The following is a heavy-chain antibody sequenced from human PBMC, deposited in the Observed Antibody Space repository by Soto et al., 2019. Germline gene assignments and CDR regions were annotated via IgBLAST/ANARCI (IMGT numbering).Heavy chain of an antibody. CDR1: GGSISSSNL. CDR2: IFHNGNT. CDR3: ASRTYAMDV. J-gene: IGHJ6*02. V-gene: IGHV4-4*02. Sequence: QVQLQESGPGLVKPSGTLSLTCAVSGGSISSSNLWSWVRQPPGKGLEWIGEIFHNGNTYSNPSLTGRVTMSVDKSQNQFSLNLNSGTAADTAVYYCASRTYAMDVWGQGTTVTVSS.